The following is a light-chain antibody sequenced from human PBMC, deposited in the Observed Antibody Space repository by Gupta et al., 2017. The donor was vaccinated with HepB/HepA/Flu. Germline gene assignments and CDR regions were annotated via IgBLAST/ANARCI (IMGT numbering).Light chain of an antibody. CDR1: QSVRGSD. CDR2: HIS. CDR3: QQECSSPRT. V-gene: IGKV3-20*01. Sequence: ENVLTQSPGTLSLSPGERATLSCRASQSVRGSDLAWYQQKPGQAPRLLIYHISNRATGIPDRFSGSGSGTDFSLTIRRLEPEDFAVYYCQQECSSPRTFGRGTKVEIK. J-gene: IGKJ1*01.